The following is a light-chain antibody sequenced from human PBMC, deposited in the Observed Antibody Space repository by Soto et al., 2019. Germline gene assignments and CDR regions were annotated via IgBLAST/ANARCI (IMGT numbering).Light chain of an antibody. J-gene: IGKJ1*01. CDR3: QHYNSYSEA. CDR2: KAS. V-gene: IGKV1-5*03. Sequence: DIHMTQSPSTLSGSVGYRFTITCGARQTISSWLAWYQQKPGKAPKLLIYKASTLKSGVPSRFRGSGSGTEFTLTISSLQPDDFEPYYCQHYNSYSEAFGQGTKVDIK. CDR1: QTISSW.